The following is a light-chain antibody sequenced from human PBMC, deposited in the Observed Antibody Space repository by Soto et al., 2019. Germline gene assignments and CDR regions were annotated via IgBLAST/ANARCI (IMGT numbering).Light chain of an antibody. CDR3: AALDDSLSDVV. CDR1: SSNIGSNY. Sequence: QSVLTQPPSASGTPGQRVTISCSGSSSNIGSNYVYWYQQLPGTAPKLLIYRNNQRPSGVPDRLSGSKSGTSASLAISGLRSEDEADYYCAALDDSLSDVVFGGGTQLTVL. J-gene: IGLJ2*01. CDR2: RNN. V-gene: IGLV1-47*01.